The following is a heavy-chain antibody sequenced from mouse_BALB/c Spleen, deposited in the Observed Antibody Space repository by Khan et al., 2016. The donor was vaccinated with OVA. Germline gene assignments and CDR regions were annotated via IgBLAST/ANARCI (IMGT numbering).Heavy chain of an antibody. J-gene: IGHJ2*01. D-gene: IGHD1-1*01. Sequence: VQLQQSGAELVKPGTSVKLSCKASGYNFTSYWINWVKLRPGQGLEWIGDIYPGSGSTKYNEKFKSKATLPVDKSSSTAYIKLISLASEDSALYYCARRNYYGTVLFDYWGQGTTLTVSS. CDR3: ARRNYYGTVLFDY. CDR2: IYPGSGST. V-gene: IGHV1-55*01. CDR1: GYNFTSYW.